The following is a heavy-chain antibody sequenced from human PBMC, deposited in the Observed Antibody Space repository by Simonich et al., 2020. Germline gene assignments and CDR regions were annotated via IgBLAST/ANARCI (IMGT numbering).Heavy chain of an antibody. V-gene: IGHV1-2*02. D-gene: IGHD7-27*01. CDR2: INPNSGGT. Sequence: QVQLVQSGAEVKKPGASVKVSCKASGYTFTGYYMHWVRQAPGQGLEGRGGINPNSGGTNYAKKFQGRVTMTRDTSISTAYMELSRLRSDDTAVYYCARGALTGDYYYMDVWGKGTTVTVSS. J-gene: IGHJ6*03. CDR3: ARGALTGDYYYMDV. CDR1: GYTFTGYY.